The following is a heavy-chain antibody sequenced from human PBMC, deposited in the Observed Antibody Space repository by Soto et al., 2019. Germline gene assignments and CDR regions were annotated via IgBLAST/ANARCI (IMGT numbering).Heavy chain of an antibody. J-gene: IGHJ5*02. D-gene: IGHD2-21*01. Sequence: SETLSLTCTVSGDSISSIYYWGWVRQPPGKGLECIGAVYYTGFTYYNPSLKSRLTISLDTSKNQFSLRLSSVTAADTAIYYCARLPVVVIALGYFVPWGTGTLVTVSS. V-gene: IGHV4-39*01. CDR2: VYYTGFT. CDR1: GDSISSIYY. CDR3: ARLPVVVIALGYFVP.